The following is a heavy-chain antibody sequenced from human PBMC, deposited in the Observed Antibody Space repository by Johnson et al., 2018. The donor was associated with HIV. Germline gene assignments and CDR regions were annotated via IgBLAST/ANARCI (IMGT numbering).Heavy chain of an antibody. Sequence: VQLVESGGGVERPGESLRLSCVGSGFMFDDYAMSWVRQVPGKGLEWVSGIDWTGANAGYADSVKGRFTIFRDNAKNSLFLQMNSLTVEDTAVYYCARSQLLALDVFNMWGQGTMVTVSS. V-gene: IGHV3-20*04. D-gene: IGHD3-3*02. CDR1: GFMFDDYA. CDR2: IDWTGANA. CDR3: ARSQLLALDVFNM. J-gene: IGHJ3*02.